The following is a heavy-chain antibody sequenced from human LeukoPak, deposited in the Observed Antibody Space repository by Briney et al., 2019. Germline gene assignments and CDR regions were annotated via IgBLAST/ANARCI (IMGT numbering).Heavy chain of an antibody. D-gene: IGHD5-24*01. Sequence: SETLSLTCTVSGGSISSGGYYWSWIRQHPGKGLEWIGYIYYSGSTYYNSSLKSRVTISVDTSKNQFSLKLSSVTAADTAVYYCARDGEMATIPPLGMDVWGQGASVTVSS. CDR2: IYYSGST. CDR3: ARDGEMATIPPLGMDV. CDR1: GGSISSGGYY. V-gene: IGHV4-31*03. J-gene: IGHJ6*02.